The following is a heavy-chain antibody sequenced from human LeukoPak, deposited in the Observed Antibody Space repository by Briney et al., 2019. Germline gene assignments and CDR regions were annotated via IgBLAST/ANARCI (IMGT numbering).Heavy chain of an antibody. Sequence: PVASVKVSCKASGYTFSSYDINWVRQATGQGLEWMGWMNPNSGNRGYAQKFQGRLNMTRNTSISTAYMELSSLRSEDSAVYYCARRVSSGWPVQHWGQGTLVTVSS. V-gene: IGHV1-8*01. CDR1: GYTFSSYD. D-gene: IGHD6-19*01. CDR3: ARRVSSGWPVQH. CDR2: MNPNSGNR. J-gene: IGHJ1*01.